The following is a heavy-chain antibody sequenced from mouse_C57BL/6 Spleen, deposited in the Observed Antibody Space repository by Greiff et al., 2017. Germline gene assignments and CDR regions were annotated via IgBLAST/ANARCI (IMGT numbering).Heavy chain of an antibody. V-gene: IGHV14-4*01. CDR3: TTLGHDGGYFDV. CDR2: IDPENGDT. Sequence: VQLQQSGAELVRPGASVKLSCTASGFNIKDDYMHWVKQRPEQGLEWIGWIDPENGDTEYASKFQGKATITADTSSNTAYLQLSSLTSEGTAVYYCTTLGHDGGYFDVWGTGTTVTVSS. CDR1: GFNIKDDY. D-gene: IGHD2-12*01. J-gene: IGHJ1*03.